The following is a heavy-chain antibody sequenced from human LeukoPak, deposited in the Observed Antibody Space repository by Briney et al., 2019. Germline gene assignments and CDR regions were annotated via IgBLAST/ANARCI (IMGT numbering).Heavy chain of an antibody. CDR2: INAGNGNT. Sequence: ASVKVSCEASGYTFTSYAMHWVRQAPGQRLEWMGWINAGNGNTKYSQKFQGRVTITRDTSASTAYMELSSLRSEDTAVYYCAREGGPVAGRHITNIDYWGQGTLVTVSS. CDR1: GYTFTSYA. V-gene: IGHV1-3*01. CDR3: AREGGPVAGRHITNIDY. J-gene: IGHJ4*02. D-gene: IGHD6-19*01.